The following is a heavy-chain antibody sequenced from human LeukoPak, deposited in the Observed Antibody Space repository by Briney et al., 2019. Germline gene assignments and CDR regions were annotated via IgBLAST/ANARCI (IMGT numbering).Heavy chain of an antibody. Sequence: KPSETLSLTCAVYGGSFSGYYWSWIRQPPGKGLEWIGEINHSGSTNYNPSLNSRVTISVDTSKNQFSLKLSSVTAADTAVYYCARGGSSSWYGWFDPWGQGTLVTVSS. D-gene: IGHD6-13*01. CDR1: GGSFSGYY. CDR2: INHSGST. CDR3: ARGGSSSWYGWFDP. J-gene: IGHJ5*02. V-gene: IGHV4-34*01.